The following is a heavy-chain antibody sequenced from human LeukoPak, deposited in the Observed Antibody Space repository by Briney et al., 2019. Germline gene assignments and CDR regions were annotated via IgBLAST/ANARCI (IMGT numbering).Heavy chain of an antibody. CDR3: AKGGGVCTNGVCYRYYYYGMDV. D-gene: IGHD2-8*01. J-gene: IGHJ6*02. Sequence: GGSLRLSCAASGFTFSSYAMSWVRQAPGKGLEWVSAISGSGGSTYYADSVKGRFTISRDNSKNTLYLQMNSLRAEDTAVYYCAKGGGVCTNGVCYRYYYYGMDVWGQGTTVTVSS. CDR1: GFTFSSYA. V-gene: IGHV3-23*01. CDR2: ISGSGGST.